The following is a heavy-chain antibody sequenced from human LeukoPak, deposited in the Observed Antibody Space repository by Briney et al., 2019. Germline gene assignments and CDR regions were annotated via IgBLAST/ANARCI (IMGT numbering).Heavy chain of an antibody. V-gene: IGHV3-33*01. Sequence: GRSLRLSCAASGFTFSHYAMHWVRQAPGKGLEWVAVIWFDGSNINYADSVRGRFTIPRDNSKNTLYLQMNSLRDDDAAVYYCAREDTGSFPNWGQGTLVTVSS. CDR3: AREDTGSFPN. J-gene: IGHJ4*02. CDR1: GFTFSHYA. D-gene: IGHD1-26*01. CDR2: IWFDGSNI.